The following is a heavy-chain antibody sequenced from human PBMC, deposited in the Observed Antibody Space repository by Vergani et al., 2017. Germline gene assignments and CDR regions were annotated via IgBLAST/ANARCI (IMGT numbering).Heavy chain of an antibody. Sequence: QVQLVQSGAEVKKPGSSVKVSCKASGGTFSSYAISWVRQAPGQGLEWMGRIIPIFGTANYAQKFQGRVTITADESTSTAYMELSSQRSEDTAVYYCARDIAVAGTYYCGMDVWGQGTTVTVSS. CDR2: IIPIFGTA. CDR1: GGTFSSYA. V-gene: IGHV1-69*13. CDR3: ARDIAVAGTYYCGMDV. J-gene: IGHJ6*02. D-gene: IGHD6-19*01.